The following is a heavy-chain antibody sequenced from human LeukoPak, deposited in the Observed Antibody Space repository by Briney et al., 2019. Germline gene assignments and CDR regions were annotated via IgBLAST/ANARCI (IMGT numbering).Heavy chain of an antibody. V-gene: IGHV3-30*02. CDR3: ASGPLISYNSSTYPPFDY. J-gene: IGHJ4*02. D-gene: IGHD6-6*01. Sequence: GGSLRLSCAASGFIFNNYGMHWVRQAPGKGLEWVAFIRYDGRNAYLADSVKGRFTISRDNAKNSLYLQMNSLRAEDTAVYYCASGPLISYNSSTYPPFDYWGQGTLVTVSS. CDR1: GFIFNNYG. CDR2: IRYDGRNA.